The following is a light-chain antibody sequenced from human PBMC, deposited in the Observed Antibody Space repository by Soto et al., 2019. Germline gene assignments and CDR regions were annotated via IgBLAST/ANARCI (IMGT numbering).Light chain of an antibody. J-gene: IGKJ4*01. CDR1: QSVSTY. CDR2: DAS. CDR3: HQRSNWPPIT. V-gene: IGKV3-11*01. Sequence: EIVLTQSPDTLSLSPGARATLSCRASQSVSTYLAWYQQRPGQAPRLLLYDASNRATGIPARFSGSGSGTDFTRTISSLEPEDFAVYYCHQRSNWPPITFGGGTKVEIK.